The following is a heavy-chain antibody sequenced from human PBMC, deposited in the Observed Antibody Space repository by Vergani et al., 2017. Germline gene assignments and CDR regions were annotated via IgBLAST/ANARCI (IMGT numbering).Heavy chain of an antibody. D-gene: IGHD3-3*01. CDR3: ARMWRRLLEWNN. CDR2: IYYSGST. Sequence: QVQLQESGPGLVKPSETLSLTCTVSGGSLSSYYWRWIRQPPGKGLEWIGYIYYSGSTNYNPSLKSRVTISVDTSKNQFSLKLSSVTGADTAVYYCARMWRRLLEWNNWGQGTLVTVSS. CDR1: GGSLSSYY. J-gene: IGHJ4*02. V-gene: IGHV4-59*01.